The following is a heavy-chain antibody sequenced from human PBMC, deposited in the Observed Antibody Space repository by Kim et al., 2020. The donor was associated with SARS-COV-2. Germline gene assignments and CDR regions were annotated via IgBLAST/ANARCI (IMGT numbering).Heavy chain of an antibody. Sequence: SETLSLTCTVSGGSISSSSYYWGWIRQPPGKGLEWIGSIYYSGSTYYNPSLKSRVTISVDTSKNQFSLKLSSVTAADTAVYYCARDGGPGGSYYRWFDPWGQGTLVTVSS. D-gene: IGHD1-26*01. V-gene: IGHV4-39*07. CDR1: GGSISSSSYY. CDR3: ARDGGPGGSYYRWFDP. J-gene: IGHJ5*02. CDR2: IYYSGST.